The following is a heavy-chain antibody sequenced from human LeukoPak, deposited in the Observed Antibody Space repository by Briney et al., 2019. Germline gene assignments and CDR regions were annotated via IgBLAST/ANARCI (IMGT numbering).Heavy chain of an antibody. D-gene: IGHD3-3*01. J-gene: IGHJ6*03. CDR3: ARSVVRGYDFWSGYYPYYYYYYMDV. V-gene: IGHV6-1*01. CDR1: GDSVSSNSAA. CDR2: TYYRSKWYN. Sequence: SQTLSLICAISGDSVSSNSAAWNWIRQSPSRGLEWLGRTYYRSKWYNDYAVSVKSRITINPDTSKNQFSLQLNSVTPEDTAVYYCARSVVRGYDFWSGYYPYYYYYYMDVWGKGTTVTVSS.